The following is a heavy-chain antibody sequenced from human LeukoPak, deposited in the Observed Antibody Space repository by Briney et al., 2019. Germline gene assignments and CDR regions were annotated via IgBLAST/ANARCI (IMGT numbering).Heavy chain of an antibody. D-gene: IGHD5-12*01. V-gene: IGHV3-48*03. CDR3: ARERGYSGYDYFIDSPSDY. J-gene: IGHJ4*02. CDR1: GFTFSSYE. CDR2: ISSSGSTI. Sequence: PGGSLRLSCAASGFTFSSYEMNWVRQAPGKGLEWVSYISSSGSTIYYADSAKGRFTISRDNAKNSLYLQMSSLRAEDTAVYYCARERGYSGYDYFIDSPSDYWGQGTLVTVSS.